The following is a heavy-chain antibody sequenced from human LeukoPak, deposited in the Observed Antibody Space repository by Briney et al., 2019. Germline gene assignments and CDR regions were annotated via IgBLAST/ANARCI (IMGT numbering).Heavy chain of an antibody. D-gene: IGHD2/OR15-2a*01. CDR3: ARGRGGRNYFLSRLYYYGMDV. CDR1: GYNFTNYW. CDR2: ICPGDSDT. V-gene: IGHV5-51*01. J-gene: IGHJ6*02. Sequence: GESLKISCKGSGYNFTNYWIGWVRQMPGKGLEWMGIICPGDSDTRYSPSFQGQVTISADKSISTAYLQWSSLKASDTAMYYCARGRGGRNYFLSRLYYYGMDVWGQGTTVTVSS.